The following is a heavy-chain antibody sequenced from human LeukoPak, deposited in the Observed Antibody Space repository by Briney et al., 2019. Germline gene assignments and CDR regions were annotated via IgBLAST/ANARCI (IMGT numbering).Heavy chain of an antibody. J-gene: IGHJ4*02. D-gene: IGHD2-15*01. CDR1: GFTFSSYA. CDR3: ARSSGGFDY. Sequence: PGGSLRLSCAASGFTFSSYAMNWVRQAPGKSLEWVSSISSGSSYIYYADSVKGRFTISRDNAKDSLYLQMNSLQADDTAVYYCARSSGGFDYWGQGTLVTVSS. V-gene: IGHV3-21*01. CDR2: ISSGSSYI.